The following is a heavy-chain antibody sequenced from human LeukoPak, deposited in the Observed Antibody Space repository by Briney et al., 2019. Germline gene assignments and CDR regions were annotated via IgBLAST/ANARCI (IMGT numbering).Heavy chain of an antibody. CDR3: ARDLGEGH. CDR1: GYNFIKYD. Sequence: ASVRVSCKASGYNFIKYDINWVRQAPGQGLEWMGWMNTHNGSTGYAQKFQGRVTMTRSTSISTAYMELSSLRSDDTAVYYCARDLGEGHWGQGTLVTVSS. J-gene: IGHJ4*02. D-gene: IGHD3-10*01. V-gene: IGHV1-8*01. CDR2: MNTHNGST.